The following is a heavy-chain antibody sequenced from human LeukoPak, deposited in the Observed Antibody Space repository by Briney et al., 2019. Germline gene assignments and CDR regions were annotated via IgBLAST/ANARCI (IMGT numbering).Heavy chain of an antibody. CDR3: AKDRGYSSSWYVY. CDR1: EFTFSSYA. J-gene: IGHJ4*02. CDR2: ISGSGGST. Sequence: GGSLRLSCAASEFTFSSYAMSWVRQAPGKGLEWVSAISGSGGSTYYADSVKGRFTISRDNSKNTLYLQMNSLRAEDTAVYYCAKDRGYSSSWYVYWGQGTLVTVSS. V-gene: IGHV3-23*01. D-gene: IGHD6-13*01.